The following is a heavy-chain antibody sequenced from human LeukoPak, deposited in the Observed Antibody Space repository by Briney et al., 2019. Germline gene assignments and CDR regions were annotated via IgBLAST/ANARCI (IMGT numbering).Heavy chain of an antibody. D-gene: IGHD6-6*01. J-gene: IGHJ4*02. CDR2: INPNSGGT. CDR3: ARGSSGAFDY. Sequence: ASVKASCKASGYTFTGYYMHWVRQAPGQGLEWMGWINPNSGGTNYAHKFQGRVTMTGDTSISTAYMELSRLRSDDTAVYYCARGSSGAFDYWGQGTLVTVSS. CDR1: GYTFTGYY. V-gene: IGHV1-2*07.